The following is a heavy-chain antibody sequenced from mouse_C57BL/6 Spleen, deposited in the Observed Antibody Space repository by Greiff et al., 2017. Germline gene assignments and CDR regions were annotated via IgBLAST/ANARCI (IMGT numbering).Heavy chain of an antibody. V-gene: IGHV2-3*01. J-gene: IGHJ2*01. Sequence: QVQLKESGPGLVAPSQSLSITCTVSGFSLTSYGVSWVRQPPGKGLEWLGVIGGDGSTNYHSALISTLSISKDNSKSQVFLKLNSLQTDYSATYYCTKAYYSNPFAYWGQGATLTVSS. CDR1: GFSLTSYG. CDR2: IGGDGST. D-gene: IGHD2-5*01. CDR3: TKAYYSNPFAY.